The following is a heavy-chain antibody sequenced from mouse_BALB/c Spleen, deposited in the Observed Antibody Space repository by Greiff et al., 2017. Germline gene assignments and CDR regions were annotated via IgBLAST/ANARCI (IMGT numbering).Heavy chain of an antibody. J-gene: IGHJ4*01. V-gene: IGHV3-6*02. CDR1: GYSITSGYY. Sequence: EVKLVESGPGLVKPSQSLSLTCSVTGYSITSGYYWNWIRQFPGNKLEWMGYISYDGSNNYNPSLKNRISITRDTSKNQFFLKLNSVTTEDTATYYCARDTATAMDYWGQGTSVTVSS. CDR2: ISYDGSN. CDR3: ARDTATAMDY. D-gene: IGHD1-2*01.